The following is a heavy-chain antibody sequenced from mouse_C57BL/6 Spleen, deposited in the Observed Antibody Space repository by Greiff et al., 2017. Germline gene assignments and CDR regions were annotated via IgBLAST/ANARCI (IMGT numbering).Heavy chain of an antibody. CDR2: IYPRDGST. D-gene: IGHD1-1*01. J-gene: IGHJ1*03. Sequence: VQLQQSGPELVKPGASVKLSCKASGYTFTSSDINWVKQRPGQGLEWIGWIYPRDGSTKYNEKFKGKATLTVATSSSTAYMGLHSLTSEDSAVYFCAREITTVRATRYFDVWGTGTTVTVSS. CDR3: AREITTVRATRYFDV. CDR1: GYTFTSSD. V-gene: IGHV1-85*01.